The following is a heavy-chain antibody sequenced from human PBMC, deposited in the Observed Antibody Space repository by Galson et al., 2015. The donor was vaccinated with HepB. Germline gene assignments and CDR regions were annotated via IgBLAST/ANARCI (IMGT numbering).Heavy chain of an antibody. Sequence: SVKVSCKASGGTFSSYAISWVRQAPGQGLEWMGGIIPIFGTANYAQKFQGRVTITADESTSTAYMELSSLRSEDTAVYYCARGPTVEGASTMRYYYYMDVWGKGTTVTVSS. CDR3: ARGPTVEGASTMRYYYYMDV. V-gene: IGHV1-69*13. J-gene: IGHJ6*03. CDR1: GGTFSSYA. D-gene: IGHD1-26*01. CDR2: IIPIFGTA.